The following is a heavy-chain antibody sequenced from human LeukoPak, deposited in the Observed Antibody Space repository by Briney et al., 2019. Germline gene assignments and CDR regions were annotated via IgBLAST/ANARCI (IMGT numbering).Heavy chain of an antibody. CDR1: GGSISGYY. J-gene: IGHJ4*02. D-gene: IGHD1-26*01. CDR3: ARSTTSGLLGGYLDD. V-gene: IGHV4-59*01. CDR2: IYYSGSN. Sequence: SETLSLTCSVSGGSISGYYWSWIRQPPGKGLEWIGYIYYSGSNNYNPSLESRAAISADTSKNHFSLTLSFVTVADTAVYYCARSTTSGLLGGYLDDWGRGTLVTVSS.